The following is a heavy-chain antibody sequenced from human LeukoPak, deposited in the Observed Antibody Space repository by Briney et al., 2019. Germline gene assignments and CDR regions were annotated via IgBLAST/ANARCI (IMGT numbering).Heavy chain of an antibody. CDR1: GFTFRDYS. CDR2: ISPTSSTI. CDR3: AKDRGIRYCSGGSCFEDY. D-gene: IGHD2-15*01. V-gene: IGHV3-48*01. Sequence: GWSLRLSCAASGFTFRDYSMNWVRQAPGKGPECVSYISPTSSTIFYADSVKGRFTISRDNSKNTLYLQMNSLRAEDTAVYYCAKDRGIRYCSGGSCFEDYWGQGTLVTVSS. J-gene: IGHJ4*02.